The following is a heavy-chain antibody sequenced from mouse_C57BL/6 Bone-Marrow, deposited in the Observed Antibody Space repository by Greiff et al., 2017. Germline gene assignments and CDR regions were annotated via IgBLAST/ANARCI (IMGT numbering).Heavy chain of an antibody. Sequence: QVTLKESGAELVKPGASVKLSCKASGYTFTEYTIHWVKQRSGQGLEWIGWFYPGSGSIKYNEKFKDKATLTADKSSSTVYMELSRLTSEDSAVYFCARHKGFYLYFDYWGQGTTLTVSS. CDR2: FYPGSGSI. J-gene: IGHJ2*01. V-gene: IGHV1-62-2*01. CDR3: ARHKGFYLYFDY. D-gene: IGHD5-1*01. CDR1: GYTFTEYT.